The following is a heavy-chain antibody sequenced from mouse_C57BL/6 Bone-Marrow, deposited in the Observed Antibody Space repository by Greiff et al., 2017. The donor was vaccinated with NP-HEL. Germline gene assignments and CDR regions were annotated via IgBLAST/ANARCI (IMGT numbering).Heavy chain of an antibody. D-gene: IGHD1-1*01. CDR1: GYTFTSYW. J-gene: IGHJ1*03. CDR2: IYPGSGST. Sequence: VQLQQSGAELVKPGASVKMSCTASGYTFTSYWITWVKQRPGQGLEWIGDIYPGSGSTNYNEKFKSKATLTVATSSSTAYMQLSSLTSEDSAVYYCAREGITTVVANWYFDVWGTGTTVTVSS. V-gene: IGHV1-55*01. CDR3: AREGITTVVANWYFDV.